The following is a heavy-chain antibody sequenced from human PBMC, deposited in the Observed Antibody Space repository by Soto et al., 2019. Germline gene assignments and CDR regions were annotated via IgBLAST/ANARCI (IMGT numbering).Heavy chain of an antibody. D-gene: IGHD4-4*01. V-gene: IGHV4-34*01. CDR3: ASRRWLGYSIDSERDRNWYFDL. CDR1: GGSFSGYY. CDR2: INHSGST. J-gene: IGHJ2*01. Sequence: QVQLQQWGAGLLKPSETLSLTCAVYGGSFSGYYWSWIRQPPGKGLEWIGEINHSGSTNYNPSLKSRVTISVDTSKNQFSLKLSSVTAADTAVYYCASRRWLGYSIDSERDRNWYFDLWGRGTLVTVSS.